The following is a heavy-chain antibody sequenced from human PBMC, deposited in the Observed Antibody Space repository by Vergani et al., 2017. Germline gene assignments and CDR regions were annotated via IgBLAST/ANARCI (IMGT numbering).Heavy chain of an antibody. V-gene: IGHV4-39*07. J-gene: IGHJ6*02. CDR2: IYYSGST. D-gene: IGHD3-22*01. CDR3: AGGNYYESSGYCGMDV. CDR1: GGSISSSSYY. Sequence: QLQLQESGPGLVKPSETLSLTCTVSGGSISSSSYYWGWIRQPPGKGLEWIGSIYYSGSTYYNPSLNSRVTISVDTSKNQFSRKLSSVTAADTAVYYGAGGNYYESSGYCGMDVWGQGTTVTVSS.